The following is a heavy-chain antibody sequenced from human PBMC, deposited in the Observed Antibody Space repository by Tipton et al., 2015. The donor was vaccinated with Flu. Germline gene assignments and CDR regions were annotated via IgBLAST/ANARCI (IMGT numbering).Heavy chain of an antibody. CDR1: GFTFSDYA. D-gene: IGHD3-3*01. Sequence: SLRLSCAVSGFTFSDYAMSWVRQTPGKGLEWVSSISGSGGTTYYTDSVKGRFTISRDNSKNTLYLQMNSLRAEDTAVYYCAKSGYYNAFDYWGQGTLVTVSS. V-gene: IGHV3-23*01. J-gene: IGHJ4*02. CDR2: ISGSGGTT. CDR3: AKSGYYNAFDY.